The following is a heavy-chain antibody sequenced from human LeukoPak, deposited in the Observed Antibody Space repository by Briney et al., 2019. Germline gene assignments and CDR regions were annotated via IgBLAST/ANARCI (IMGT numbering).Heavy chain of an antibody. CDR2: INTNTGNP. J-gene: IGHJ6*02. CDR3: ARCREPTAVAGTSGYYYGMDV. D-gene: IGHD6-19*01. V-gene: IGHV7-4-1*02. Sequence: ASVKVSCKASGYTFTSYAMNWVRQAPGQGLEWMGWINTNTGNPTYAQGFTGRFVFSLDTSVSTAYLQISSLKAEDTAVYYCARCREPTAVAGTSGYYYGMDVWGQGTTVTVSS. CDR1: GYTFTSYA.